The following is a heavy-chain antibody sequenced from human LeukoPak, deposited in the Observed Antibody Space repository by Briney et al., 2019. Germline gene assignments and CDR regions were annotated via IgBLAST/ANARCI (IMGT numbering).Heavy chain of an antibody. V-gene: IGHV3-23*01. CDR3: AKGGGSGYYSHFDY. CDR1: GFTFSNFA. Sequence: GGSLRLSCAASGFTFSNFAMTWVRQAPGKGLEWVSAISGSGGSSYYAGSVKGRFTISRDNSKNTLYLQMNSLRAEDTAVYYCAKGGGSGYYSHFDYWGQGTLVTVSS. D-gene: IGHD3-22*01. J-gene: IGHJ4*02. CDR2: ISGSGGSS.